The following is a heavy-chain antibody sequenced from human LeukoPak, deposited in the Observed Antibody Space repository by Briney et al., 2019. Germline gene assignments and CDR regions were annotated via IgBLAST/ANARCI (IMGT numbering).Heavy chain of an antibody. Sequence: GGSLRLSCAASGFTFSDYYMSWIRQAPGKGLEWVSYISSSGSTIYYADSVKGRFTISRDNAKNSLYLQMNSLRAEDTAVYYCARDLGKLYYYGSGSYTDEAFDIWGQGTMVTVSS. J-gene: IGHJ3*02. D-gene: IGHD3-10*01. CDR1: GFTFSDYY. V-gene: IGHV3-11*04. CDR3: ARDLGKLYYYGSGSYTDEAFDI. CDR2: ISSSGSTI.